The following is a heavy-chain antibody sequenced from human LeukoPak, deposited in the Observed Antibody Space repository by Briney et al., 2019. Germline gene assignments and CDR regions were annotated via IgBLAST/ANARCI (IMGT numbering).Heavy chain of an antibody. CDR3: ARKDGDG. CDR1: GVSISSYH. V-gene: IGHV4-59*01. J-gene: IGHJ4*02. Sequence: PPETLSLTCTVSGVSISSYHWTWIRQPPGEGLEWIGHIYNSGSTNYNPSLRGRVTISLDTSKNQVSLKLSSVTAADTAMYYCARKDGDGWGQGTLVTVSS. D-gene: IGHD5-24*01. CDR2: IYNSGST.